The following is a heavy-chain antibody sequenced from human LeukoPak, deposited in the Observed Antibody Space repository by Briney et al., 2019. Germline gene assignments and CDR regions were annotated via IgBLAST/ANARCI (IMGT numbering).Heavy chain of an antibody. CDR2: IYYSGST. CDR3: ARGPNYPSPSPFDY. V-gene: IGHV4-59*08. Sequence: PSETLSLSCTVSGGSISSYYWSWIRQPPGKGLEWLGCIYYSGSTDYNPSLKSRVTISVDTSKNQFSLKLSSVTAADTAVYYCARGPNYPSPSPFDYWGQGTLVTVSS. J-gene: IGHJ4*02. CDR1: GGSISSYY. D-gene: IGHD5-24*01.